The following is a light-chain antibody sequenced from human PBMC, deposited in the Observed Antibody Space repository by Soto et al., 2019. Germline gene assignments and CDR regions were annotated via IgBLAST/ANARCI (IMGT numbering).Light chain of an antibody. CDR2: KAS. CDR1: QSISNW. CDR3: QHYGGSPYT. Sequence: DIQMTQSPSTLSASVGDRVIITCRASQSISNWLAWYQQKPGKAPKLLIYKASSLESGVPSRFGGSGSGTEFTLTISSLQPDDFAVYYCQHYGGSPYTLGQGTKVDIK. V-gene: IGKV1-5*03. J-gene: IGKJ2*01.